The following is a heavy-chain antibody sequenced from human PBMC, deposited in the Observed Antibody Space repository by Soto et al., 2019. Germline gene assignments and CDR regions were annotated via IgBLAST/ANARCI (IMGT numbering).Heavy chain of an antibody. V-gene: IGHV1-69*13. CDR2: IIPIFGTA. CDR1: GGTFSSYA. J-gene: IGHJ6*02. Sequence: SVKVSCKASGGTFSSYAISWVRQAPGQGLEWMGGIIPIFGTANYAQKFQGRVTITADESTSTAYMELSSMRSEDTAVYYCARACGGDCSLYYGMDVWGQGTTVTVSS. D-gene: IGHD2-21*02. CDR3: ARACGGDCSLYYGMDV.